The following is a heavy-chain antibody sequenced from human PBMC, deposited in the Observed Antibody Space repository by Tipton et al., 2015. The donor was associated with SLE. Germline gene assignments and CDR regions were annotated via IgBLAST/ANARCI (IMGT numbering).Heavy chain of an antibody. Sequence: TLSLTCTVSGGSISSSNYYWGWIRQPPGKGLEWIGSIYYSGSTYYNPSLKSRVTISVDTSKNQFSLKLSSVTAADTAVCYCARDPLGIRAFDIWGQGTMVTVSS. CDR1: GGSISSSNYY. J-gene: IGHJ3*02. V-gene: IGHV4-39*07. CDR2: IYYSGST. D-gene: IGHD7-27*01. CDR3: ARDPLGIRAFDI.